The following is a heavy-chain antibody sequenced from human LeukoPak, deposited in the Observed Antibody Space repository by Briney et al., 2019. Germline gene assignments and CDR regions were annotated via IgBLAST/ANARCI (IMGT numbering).Heavy chain of an antibody. J-gene: IGHJ4*02. Sequence: QAGGCLRLSCAASGFTFSSYAMSWVRQAPGKGLEWVSSISVSGTYTYYADSVRGRFTVSRDNSKNTLYLQMNSLRAEDTAVYYCAKGYCSDTNCQTRLGLDYWGQDPLDPVSS. D-gene: IGHD2-15*01. CDR2: ISVSGTYT. CDR1: GFTFSSYA. CDR3: AKGYCSDTNCQTRLGLDY. V-gene: IGHV3-23*01.